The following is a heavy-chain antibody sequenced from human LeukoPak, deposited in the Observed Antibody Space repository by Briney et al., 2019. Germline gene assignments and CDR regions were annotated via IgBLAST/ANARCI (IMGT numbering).Heavy chain of an antibody. CDR3: ARDRATGYMDV. D-gene: IGHD1-26*01. Sequence: SETLSLTCAVYGGSFSGYYWSWIRQPPGKGLEWTGEINHSGSTNYNPSLKSRVTISVDTSKNQFSLKLSSVTAADTAVYYCARDRATGYMDVWGKGTTVTISS. V-gene: IGHV4-34*01. CDR1: GGSFSGYY. CDR2: INHSGST. J-gene: IGHJ6*03.